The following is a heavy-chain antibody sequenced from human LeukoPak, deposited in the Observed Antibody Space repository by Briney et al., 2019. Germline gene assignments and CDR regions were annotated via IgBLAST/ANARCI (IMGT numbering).Heavy chain of an antibody. CDR3: AWFVVVRGPMEYYHYYMDV. CDR1: GGSISSHY. Sequence: PSETLSLTCTVSGGSISSHYWSWIRQSPGKGLEWIGYISDSGTTTFNASLKSRVTISRDTSKNQISLRLTSVTAADTAVFYCAWFVVVRGPMEYYHYYMDVWGRGTTVIVSS. J-gene: IGHJ6*03. CDR2: ISDSGTT. V-gene: IGHV4-59*03. D-gene: IGHD2-2*01.